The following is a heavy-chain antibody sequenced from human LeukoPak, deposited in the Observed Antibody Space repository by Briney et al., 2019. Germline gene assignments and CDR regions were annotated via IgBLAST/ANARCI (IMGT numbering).Heavy chain of an antibody. D-gene: IGHD6-13*01. Sequence: SETLSLTCTVSGGSISSYYWSWIRQPPGKGLEWIGYIYYSGSTNYNPSLKSRVTISVDTSKNQFSLKLSSVTAADTAVYYCAGYGSSWYRAYFDYWGQGTLVTVSS. J-gene: IGHJ4*02. CDR3: AGYGSSWYRAYFDY. CDR1: GGSISSYY. V-gene: IGHV4-59*01. CDR2: IYYSGST.